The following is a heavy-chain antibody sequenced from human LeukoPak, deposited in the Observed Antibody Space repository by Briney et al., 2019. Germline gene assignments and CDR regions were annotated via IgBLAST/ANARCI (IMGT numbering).Heavy chain of an antibody. D-gene: IGHD3-9*01. V-gene: IGHV2-70*01. Sequence: SGPALLKPTQTLTLTCTFSGFSLRTSGMCVSWIRQPPGKALEWLALIDWDDDKYYSTSLKTRLTISKDTSKNQVVLTMTNMDPVDTATYYCARMPVLRYFDWLLDYWGQGTLVTVSS. CDR1: GFSLRTSGMC. J-gene: IGHJ4*02. CDR2: IDWDDDK. CDR3: ARMPVLRYFDWLLDY.